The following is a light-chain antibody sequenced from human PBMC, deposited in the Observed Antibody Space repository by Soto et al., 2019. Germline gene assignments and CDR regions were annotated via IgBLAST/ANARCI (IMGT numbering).Light chain of an antibody. CDR3: SSYVGTNSYV. V-gene: IGLV2-8*01. Sequence: ALTQPPSASGSPGQSVTISCTGTSSDVGGYDYVSWYKQHPGKAPKLMIYEVSKRPSGVPDRFSGSKSGNTAALTVSGLQAEDEADYYCSSYVGTNSYVFGTGTKVTVL. CDR2: EVS. CDR1: SSDVGGYDY. J-gene: IGLJ1*01.